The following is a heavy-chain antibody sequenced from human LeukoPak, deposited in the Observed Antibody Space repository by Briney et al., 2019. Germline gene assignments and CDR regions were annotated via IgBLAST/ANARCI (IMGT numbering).Heavy chain of an antibody. CDR3: ARDQGDTAMVTDY. J-gene: IGHJ4*02. CDR1: GYTFASNY. CDR2: INPSGGST. D-gene: IGHD5-18*01. V-gene: IGHV1-46*01. Sequence: GASVKVSCKASGYTFASNYMHWVRQAPGQGLEWMGIINPSGGSTSYAQKFQGRVTMTRDTSTSTVYMELSSLRSEDTAVYYCARDQGDTAMVTDYWGQGTLVTVSS.